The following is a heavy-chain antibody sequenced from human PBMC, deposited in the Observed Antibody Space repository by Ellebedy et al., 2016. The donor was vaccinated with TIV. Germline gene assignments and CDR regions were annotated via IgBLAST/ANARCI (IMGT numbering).Heavy chain of an antibody. J-gene: IGHJ4*02. V-gene: IGHV1-69*04. Sequence: AASVKVSCKASGGTFSSYAISWVRQAPGQGLEWMGRIIPILGIANYAQKFQGRVTITADKSTSTAYMELSSLRSEDTAVYYCARGPYYDSSGYYCYWGQGTLVTVSS. CDR2: IIPILGIA. D-gene: IGHD3-22*01. CDR1: GGTFSSYA. CDR3: ARGPYYDSSGYYCY.